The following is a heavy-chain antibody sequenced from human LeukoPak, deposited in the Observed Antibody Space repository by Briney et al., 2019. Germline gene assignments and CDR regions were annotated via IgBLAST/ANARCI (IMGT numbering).Heavy chain of an antibody. Sequence: SETLSLTCTVSGGSLSIYYWSWIRQPPGKGLEWIGYIYFTGSTNYNPSLKSRATVSVDASKNQFSLKLTSVTAADTAMYCCARGDEYNAGYFEFWGQGTVVTVSS. D-gene: IGHD5-24*01. CDR2: IYFTGST. CDR1: GGSLSIYY. CDR3: ARGDEYNAGYFEF. V-gene: IGHV4-59*01. J-gene: IGHJ4*02.